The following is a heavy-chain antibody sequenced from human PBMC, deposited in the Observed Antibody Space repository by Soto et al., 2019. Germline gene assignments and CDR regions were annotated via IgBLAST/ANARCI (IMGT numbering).Heavy chain of an antibody. J-gene: IGHJ4*02. CDR1: GGSISSGGYY. CDR2: IYYSGST. CDR3: ARDRCSGGSCSSDY. V-gene: IGHV4-31*03. D-gene: IGHD2-15*01. Sequence: SETLSLTCTVSGGSISSGGYYWSWIRQHPGKGLEWIGYIYYSGSTYYNPSLKSRVTISVDTSKNQFSLKLSSVTAADTAVYYCARDRCSGGSCSSDYWGQGTLVTVSS.